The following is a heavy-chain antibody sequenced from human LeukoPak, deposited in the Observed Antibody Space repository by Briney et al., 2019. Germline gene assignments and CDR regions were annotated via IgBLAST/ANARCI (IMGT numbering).Heavy chain of an antibody. J-gene: IGHJ4*02. V-gene: IGHV3-7*01. CDR3: ATAVVGATNFDY. Sequence: GGSLRLSCAASGFTFSSYWMSWVRQAPGKGLEWVANINQGGRDTNYVDSVKGRFTIARDDAKNSLYLQMNSLRAEDTAVYFCATAVVGATNFDYWGQGTLVTVSS. CDR1: GFTFSSYW. D-gene: IGHD1-26*01. CDR2: INQGGRDT.